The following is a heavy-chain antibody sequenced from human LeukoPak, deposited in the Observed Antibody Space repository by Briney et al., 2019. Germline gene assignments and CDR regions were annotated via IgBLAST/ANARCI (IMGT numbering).Heavy chain of an antibody. V-gene: IGHV4-4*02. Sequence: SETLSLTCAVSGGSISSSNWWSWVRQPPGKGLEWIGEIYHSGSTNYNPSLKSRVTISVDKSKNQFSLKLSSVTAADTAVYYCARSYYYDSSGYSYYYYGMDVWGQGTTVTVSS. D-gene: IGHD3-22*01. J-gene: IGHJ6*02. CDR1: GGSISSSNW. CDR2: IYHSGST. CDR3: ARSYYYDSSGYSYYYYGMDV.